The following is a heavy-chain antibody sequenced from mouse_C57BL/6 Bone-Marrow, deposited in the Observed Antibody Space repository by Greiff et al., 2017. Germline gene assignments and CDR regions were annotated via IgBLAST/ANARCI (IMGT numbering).Heavy chain of an antibody. CDR3: ARLFDYDGGYAMDY. J-gene: IGHJ4*01. CDR1: GYTFTSYW. Sequence: QVQLQQPGAELVRPGSSVKLSCKASGYTFTSYWMHWVKQRPIQGLEWIGNIDPSDSETHYNQKFKDKATLIVDKSSSTAYMQLSSLTSEDSAVYYCARLFDYDGGYAMDYWGQGTSVTVSS. CDR2: IDPSDSET. D-gene: IGHD2-4*01. V-gene: IGHV1-52*01.